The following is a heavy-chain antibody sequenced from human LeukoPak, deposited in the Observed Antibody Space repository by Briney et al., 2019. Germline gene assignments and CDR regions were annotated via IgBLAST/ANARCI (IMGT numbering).Heavy chain of an antibody. Sequence: GESLKISCKGSGYIFSSYWIGWARQMPGKGLEWMGIIYPGGSDTRYSPPFQGQVTISADKSISTAYVQWNSLRASDTAMYYCARHQYFYDTRAYYIDYWGREPWSPSPQ. CDR3: ARHQYFYDTRAYYIDY. J-gene: IGHJ4*02. D-gene: IGHD3-22*01. CDR1: GYIFSSYW. V-gene: IGHV5-51*01. CDR2: IYPGGSDT.